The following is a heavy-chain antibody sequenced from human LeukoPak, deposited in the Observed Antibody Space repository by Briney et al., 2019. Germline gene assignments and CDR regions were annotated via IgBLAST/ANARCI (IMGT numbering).Heavy chain of an antibody. CDR3: ARWSITIFAIDS. J-gene: IGHJ4*02. CDR1: GFTVSNNY. CDR2: IYSGGDT. Sequence: GSLRLSCAASGFTVSNNYMTWVRQAPGKGLEWVSVIYSGGDTHYADSVKGRFTISRDNSKNTLYLQMNSLRAEDTAVYYCARWSITIFAIDSWGQGTLVTVSS. D-gene: IGHD3-3*01. V-gene: IGHV3-66*02.